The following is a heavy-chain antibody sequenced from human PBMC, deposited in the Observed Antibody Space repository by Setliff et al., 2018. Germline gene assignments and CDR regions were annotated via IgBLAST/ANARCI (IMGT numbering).Heavy chain of an antibody. J-gene: IGHJ6*03. D-gene: IGHD3-3*01. V-gene: IGHV4-4*09. Sequence: SETLSLTCTVSGASIRNYYWTRIRQNPGKGLEWIGYINHTGNTFYNPSLKSRVTISLDTSNNQFSLSLSSVTAADTAVYYCARMSGFQYMDVWGKGTTVTVSS. CDR1: GASIRNYY. CDR3: ARMSGFQYMDV. CDR2: INHTGNT.